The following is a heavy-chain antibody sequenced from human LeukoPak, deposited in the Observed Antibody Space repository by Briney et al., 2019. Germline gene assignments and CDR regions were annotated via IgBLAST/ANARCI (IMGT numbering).Heavy chain of an antibody. J-gene: IGHJ4*02. CDR1: GGSFSGYY. CDR2: INHSGST. V-gene: IGHV4-34*01. D-gene: IGHD3-3*01. CDR3: ARGLRFGVDFDY. Sequence: SETLSLTCAVYGGSFSGYYWSWIRQPPGKGLEWIGEINHSGSTNYNPSLKSRVTISVDTSKNQFSLKLSSVTAADTAVYYCARGLRFGVDFDYWGQGTLVTVSS.